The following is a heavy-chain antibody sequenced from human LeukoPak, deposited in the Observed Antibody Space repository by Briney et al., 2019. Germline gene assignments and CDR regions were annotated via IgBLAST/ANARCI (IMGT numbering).Heavy chain of an antibody. V-gene: IGHV5-51*01. CDR3: ARRVTIFGVVVDAFDI. CDR2: IYPGDSDT. Sequence: GESLKISCKGSGYSFTSYWIGWVRQMPGKGLEWMGIIYPGDSDTRYSPSFQGQVTISADKSISTAYLQWSSLEASDTAMYYCARRVTIFGVVVDAFDIWGQGTMVTVSS. CDR1: GYSFTSYW. J-gene: IGHJ3*02. D-gene: IGHD3-3*01.